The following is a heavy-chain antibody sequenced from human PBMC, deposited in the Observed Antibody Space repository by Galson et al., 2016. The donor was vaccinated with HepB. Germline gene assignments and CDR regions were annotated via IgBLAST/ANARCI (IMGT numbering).Heavy chain of an antibody. V-gene: IGHV3-21*06. D-gene: IGHD2-21*02. CDR2: ISHTSNYL. CDR1: GFTSNAFA. J-gene: IGHJ3*01. Sequence: SLRLSCAASGFTSNAFAMIWVRQAPGKGLQWVSSISHTSNYLKYANSVKGRFTTSRNHARNSLFLPMESLRPEDPALYYCTIARSTATSDNDAFDVWGQGTMVIGSS. CDR3: TIARSTATSDNDAFDV.